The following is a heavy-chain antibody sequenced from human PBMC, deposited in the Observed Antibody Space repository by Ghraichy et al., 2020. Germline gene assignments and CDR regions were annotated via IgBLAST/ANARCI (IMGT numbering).Heavy chain of an antibody. D-gene: IGHD2-8*01. CDR1: GGYFSGYY. J-gene: IGHJ4*02. Sequence: GSLRLSCAVYGGYFSGYYWSWIRQPPGKGLEWIGEINHSGSTNYNPSLKSRVTISVDTSKNQFSLKLSSVTAADTAVYYCAGRGYCTNGVCFTFDYWGQGTLVTVSS. CDR3: AGRGYCTNGVCFTFDY. CDR2: INHSGST. V-gene: IGHV4-34*01.